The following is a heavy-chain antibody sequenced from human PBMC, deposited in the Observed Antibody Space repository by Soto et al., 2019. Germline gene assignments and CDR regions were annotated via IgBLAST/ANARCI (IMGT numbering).Heavy chain of an antibody. CDR3: ARYDSSGYYWPYYYYGMDV. CDR1: GYTFTSYA. CDR2: ISSNGGST. D-gene: IGHD3-22*01. Sequence: SCKASGYTFTSYAMHWVRQAPGKGLEYVSAISSNGGSTYYADSVKGRFTISRDNAKNSLYLQMNSLRAEDTAVYYCARYDSSGYYWPYYYYGMDVWGQGTTVTVSS. J-gene: IGHJ6*02. V-gene: IGHV3-64*04.